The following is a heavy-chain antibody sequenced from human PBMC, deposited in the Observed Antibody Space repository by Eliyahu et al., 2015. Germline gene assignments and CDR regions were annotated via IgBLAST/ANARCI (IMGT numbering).Heavy chain of an antibody. Sequence: QVQLQESGPGLVKPSQTLSLTCTXSGGSIXSGGYYXXWIRQHPGKGLEWIGYIYYSGSTYYNPSLKSRVTISVDTSKNQFSLKLSSVTAADTAVYYCARESRPWGYGDYVSSRLNWFDPWGQGTLVTVSS. D-gene: IGHD4-17*01. V-gene: IGHV4-31*03. CDR2: IYYSGST. J-gene: IGHJ5*02. CDR1: GGSIXSGGYY. CDR3: ARESRPWGYGDYVSSRLNWFDP.